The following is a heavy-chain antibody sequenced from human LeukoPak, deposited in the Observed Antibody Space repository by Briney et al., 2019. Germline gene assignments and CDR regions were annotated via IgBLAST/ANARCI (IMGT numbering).Heavy chain of an antibody. V-gene: IGHV1-69*06. CDR2: IIPIFGTT. CDR3: ARVVGLTGYSSSWYSGYYYYMDV. Sequence: SVKVSCRASGGTFSSYAISWVRQAPGQGLEWMGGIIPIFGTTNYAQKFQDRVTITADKSTSTAYMELSSLRSEDTAVCYCARVVGLTGYSSSWYSGYYYYMDVWGKGTTVTVSS. D-gene: IGHD6-13*01. J-gene: IGHJ6*03. CDR1: GGTFSSYA.